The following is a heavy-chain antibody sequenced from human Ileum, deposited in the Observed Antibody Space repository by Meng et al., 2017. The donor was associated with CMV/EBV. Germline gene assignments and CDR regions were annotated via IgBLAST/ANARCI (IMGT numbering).Heavy chain of an antibody. D-gene: IGHD1-14*01. J-gene: IGHJ4*02. V-gene: IGHV4-34*01. CDR3: ARGQDNHKGGVH. Sequence: QLWGAGLLKPSETLSLTCDVYDASFSDFYWSWTRHLPGKGLEWIGEIHPSGSTHYNPSLESRVRISVHMSNNQFSLKVSSVTAADTAVYYCARGQDNHKGGVHWGQGTLVTVSS. CDR2: IHPSGST. CDR1: DASFSDFY.